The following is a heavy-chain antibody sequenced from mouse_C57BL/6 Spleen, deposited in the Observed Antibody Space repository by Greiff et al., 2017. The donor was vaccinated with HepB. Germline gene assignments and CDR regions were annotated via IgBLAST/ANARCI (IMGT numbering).Heavy chain of an antibody. V-gene: IGHV14-4*01. Sequence: EVQLQQSGAELVRPGASVKLSCTASGFNIKDDYMHWVKQRPEQGLEWIGWIDPENGDTEYASKFQGKATITADTSSNTAYLQLSSLTSEDTAVYYCTTAMVKDFFAYWGQGTLVTVSA. CDR1: GFNIKDDY. CDR3: TTAMVKDFFAY. J-gene: IGHJ3*01. CDR2: IDPENGDT. D-gene: IGHD2-1*01.